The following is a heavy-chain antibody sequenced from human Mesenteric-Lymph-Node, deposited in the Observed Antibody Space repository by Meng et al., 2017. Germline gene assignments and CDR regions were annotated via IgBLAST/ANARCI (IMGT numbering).Heavy chain of an antibody. CDR2: FDPEDGET. V-gene: IGHV1-24*01. J-gene: IGHJ3*02. CDR1: GYTLTELS. Sequence: ASVKVSCKVSGYTLTELSMHWVRQAPGKGLEWMGGFDPEDGETIYAQKFQGRVTMTEDTSTDTAYMELSSLRSEDTAVYYCATGAGYCSGGSCYRSADAFDIWGQGTMVTVSS. CDR3: ATGAGYCSGGSCYRSADAFDI. D-gene: IGHD2-15*01.